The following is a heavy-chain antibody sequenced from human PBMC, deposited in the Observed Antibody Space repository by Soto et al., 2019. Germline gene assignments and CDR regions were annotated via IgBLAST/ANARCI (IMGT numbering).Heavy chain of an antibody. Sequence: SETLSLTCVVSGASLSSYYWSWIRQPPGKGLEWIGYIYYSGSTNYNPSLKSRVTISVDTSKDTLYLQMNSLRAEDTALYYCAKDRITTARNFDYWGQGTLVTVSS. J-gene: IGHJ4*02. CDR2: IYYSGST. CDR3: AKDRITTARNFDY. D-gene: IGHD1-1*01. CDR1: GASLSSYY. V-gene: IGHV4-59*12.